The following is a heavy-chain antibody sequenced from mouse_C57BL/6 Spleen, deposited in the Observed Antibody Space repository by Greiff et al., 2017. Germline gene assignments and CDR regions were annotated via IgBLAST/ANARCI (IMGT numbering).Heavy chain of an antibody. CDR1: EYEFPSHD. D-gene: IGHD1-1*01. CDR3: ARQDYGSSYVSYYFDY. V-gene: IGHV5-2*01. J-gene: IGHJ2*01. Sequence: EVKVVESVGGLVQPGESLKLSCESNEYEFPSHDMSWVRKTPEKRLELVAAINSDGGSTYYPDTMERRFIISRDNTKKTLYLQMSSLRSEDTALYYCARQDYGSSYVSYYFDYWCQGTTLTVSS. CDR2: INSDGGST.